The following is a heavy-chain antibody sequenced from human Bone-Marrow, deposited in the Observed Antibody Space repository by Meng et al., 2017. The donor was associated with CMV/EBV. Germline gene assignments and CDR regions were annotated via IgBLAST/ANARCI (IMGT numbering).Heavy chain of an antibody. CDR3: ARDGGGYCSSTSCYNGWFDP. V-gene: IGHV1-46*01. CDR2: INPSADST. D-gene: IGHD2-2*02. CDR1: GYTFTNHY. J-gene: IGHJ5*02. Sequence: ASVKVSCKASGYTFTNHYMHWVRQAPGQGLEWMGIINPSADSTNYAQKFQGRVTMTRDTSTSTVYMELSSLRSEDTAVYYCARDGGGYCSSTSCYNGWFDPWGQGTLVTVSS.